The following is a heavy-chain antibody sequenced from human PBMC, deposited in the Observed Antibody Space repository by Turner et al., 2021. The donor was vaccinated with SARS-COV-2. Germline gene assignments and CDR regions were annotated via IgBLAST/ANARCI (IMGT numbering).Heavy chain of an antibody. CDR1: GFTFSSYG. D-gene: IGHD1-26*01. J-gene: IGHJ4*02. CDR2: ISYDGNNQ. Sequence: QVHLVESGGGVVQPGRSLRLTRQAPGFTFSSYGMHWVCQSPGKGLEWVSIISYDGNNQDYADSVKGRITISRDNSKNTLYLQMNSLRAEDTAVYYCAKDRSFRGGTYLFDYWGQGTLVTVSS. V-gene: IGHV3-30*18. CDR3: AKDRSFRGGTYLFDY.